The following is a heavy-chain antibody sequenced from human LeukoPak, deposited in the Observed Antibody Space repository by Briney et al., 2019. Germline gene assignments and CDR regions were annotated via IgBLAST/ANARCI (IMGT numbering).Heavy chain of an antibody. CDR3: ARHAAGYSSGWYPLIPNEPFDY. CDR1: GGSISSSSYY. D-gene: IGHD6-19*01. CDR2: IYYSGST. Sequence: SETLSLTCTVSGGSISSSSYYWGWIRQPPGKGLEWIGSIYYSGSTYYNPSLKSRITISVDTYKNQFSLKLSTVPAAHTAVYYSARHAAGYSSGWYPLIPNEPFDYWGQGTLVTVSS. V-gene: IGHV4-39*01. J-gene: IGHJ4*02.